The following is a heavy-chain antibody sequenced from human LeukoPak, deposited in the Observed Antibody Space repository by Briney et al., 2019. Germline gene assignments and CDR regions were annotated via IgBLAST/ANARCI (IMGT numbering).Heavy chain of an antibody. CDR1: GGSISSYY. J-gene: IGHJ4*02. D-gene: IGHD3-22*01. CDR3: ARGSSSGYYYELYFDY. CDR2: IYYSGST. Sequence: PSETLSLTCTVSGGSISSYYWSWIRQPPGKGLEWIGYIYYSGSTNYNPSLKSRVTISVDTSKNQFSLKLSSVTAADTAVYYCARGSSSGYYYELYFDYWGQGTLVTVS. V-gene: IGHV4-59*01.